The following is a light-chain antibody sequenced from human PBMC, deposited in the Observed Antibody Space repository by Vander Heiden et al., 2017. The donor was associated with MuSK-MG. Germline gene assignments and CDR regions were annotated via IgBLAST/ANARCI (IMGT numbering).Light chain of an antibody. CDR2: DAS. J-gene: IGKJ5*01. CDR1: QDISNY. Sequence: DIQMTQSPSSLSASVGDRVTITCQASQDISNYLNWYQQKPGKAPKLLIYDASNLETGVPSRFSGSGSETDFTFTISSLQPEDIATYYCQQYDNFPSITFGQGTRLDIK. V-gene: IGKV1-33*01. CDR3: QQYDNFPSIT.